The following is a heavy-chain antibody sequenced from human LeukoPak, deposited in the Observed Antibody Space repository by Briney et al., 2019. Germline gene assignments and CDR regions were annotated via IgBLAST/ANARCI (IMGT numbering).Heavy chain of an antibody. CDR2: ISAYNGDT. Sequence: ASVKVSCKASGYTFTNYGLSWVRQAPGQGLEWMGWISAYNGDTYSSEKLQGRITMTTDTSTSTAYMDLRSLTSDDTAVYYCARDRWAPGGRSGSIDYWGQGTLVTVSS. CDR3: ARDRWAPGGRSGSIDY. J-gene: IGHJ4*02. CDR1: GYTFTNYG. D-gene: IGHD3-3*01. V-gene: IGHV1-18*01.